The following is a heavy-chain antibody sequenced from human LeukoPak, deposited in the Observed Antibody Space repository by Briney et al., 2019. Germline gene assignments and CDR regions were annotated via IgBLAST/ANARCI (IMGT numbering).Heavy chain of an antibody. CDR1: GFTFSNYW. Sequence: GGSLRLSCAASGFTFSNYWMTWVRQAPGKGLEWVANIKQDGIEKYYVDSVKGQFTISRDNAKNSLFLQMDSLSAEDTAVYYCARITTRYFDYRGQGTLVTVSS. CDR2: IKQDGIEK. CDR3: ARITTRYFDY. J-gene: IGHJ4*02. V-gene: IGHV3-7*05. D-gene: IGHD1-1*01.